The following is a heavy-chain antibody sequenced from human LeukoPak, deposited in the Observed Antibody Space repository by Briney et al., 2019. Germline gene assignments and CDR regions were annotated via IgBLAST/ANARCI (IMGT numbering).Heavy chain of an antibody. D-gene: IGHD2-2*01. CDR3: ARGGPPSTHFDY. V-gene: IGHV4-39*01. J-gene: IGHJ4*02. Sequence: SETLSLTCPVSGGSISSSSYYWGWVGQPPGKGLKWIGSIYYTGSTYYNPSLKSRVTISVDTSKNQFSLRLSSVTAADTAVYYCARGGPPSTHFDYWGQGTLVTVSS. CDR1: GGSISSSSYY. CDR2: IYYTGST.